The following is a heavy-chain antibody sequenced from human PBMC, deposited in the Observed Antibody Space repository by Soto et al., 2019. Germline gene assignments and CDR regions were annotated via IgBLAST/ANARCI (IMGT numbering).Heavy chain of an antibody. CDR3: ARDCIAAAGIYDY. V-gene: IGHV3-21*01. Sequence: GGSLRLSCAASGFTFSSYSMNWVRQAPGKGLEWVSSISSSSSYIYYADSVKGRFTISGDNAKNSLYLQMNSLRAEDTAVYYCARDCIAAAGIYDYWGQGTLVTVSS. CDR1: GFTFSSYS. J-gene: IGHJ4*02. CDR2: ISSSSSYI. D-gene: IGHD6-13*01.